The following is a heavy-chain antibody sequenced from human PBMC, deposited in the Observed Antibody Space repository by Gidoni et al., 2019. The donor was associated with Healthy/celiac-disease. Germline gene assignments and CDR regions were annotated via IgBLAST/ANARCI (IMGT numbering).Heavy chain of an antibody. CDR3: ARQLVRGVIGYYFDY. CDR1: GGSISSSSYY. CDR2: IYYSGST. V-gene: IGHV4-39*01. D-gene: IGHD3-10*01. Sequence: QLQLQESGPGLVKPSETLSLTCTVSGGSISSSSYYWGWLRQPPGKGLEWIGSIYYSGSTYYNPSLKSRVTISVDTSKNQFSLKLSSVTAADTAVYYCARQLVRGVIGYYFDYWGQGTLDTVSS. J-gene: IGHJ4*02.